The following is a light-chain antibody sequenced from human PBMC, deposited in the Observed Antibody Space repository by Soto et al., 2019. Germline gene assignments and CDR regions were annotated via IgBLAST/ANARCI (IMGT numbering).Light chain of an antibody. Sequence: EIVLTQSPATLSLSPGEGASLSCRASQNISTYLAWYQQRPGQVPRLLIYGVSKRAPAIPPRFSGSGSGTDFTLSVSGLETEDFATYYCQQRTNSPPWTFGQGTRLEIK. V-gene: IGKV3-11*01. CDR1: QNISTY. J-gene: IGKJ5*01. CDR2: GVS. CDR3: QQRTNSPPWT.